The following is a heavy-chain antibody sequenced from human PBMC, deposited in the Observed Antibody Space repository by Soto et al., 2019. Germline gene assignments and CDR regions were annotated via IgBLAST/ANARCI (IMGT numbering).Heavy chain of an antibody. J-gene: IGHJ6*02. D-gene: IGHD5-12*01. CDR2: IYFRGST. CDR3: AAGQEQYSGYDFDYYYGMDV. Sequence: SETLSLTCTVSGGSISSYYWSWIRQPPGKGLEWIGYIYFRGSTSYNPSLKSRVTISVDTSKNQFSLKLSSVTAADTAVYYCAAGQEQYSGYDFDYYYGMDVWGQGTKVTVSS. CDR1: GGSISSYY. V-gene: IGHV4-59*01.